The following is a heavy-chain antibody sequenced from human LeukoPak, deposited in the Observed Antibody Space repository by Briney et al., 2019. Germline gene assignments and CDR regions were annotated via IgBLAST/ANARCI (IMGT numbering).Heavy chain of an antibody. J-gene: IGHJ4*02. CDR2: IYPGDSDT. Sequence: GESLKISCKASGYSFTDHWIGWVRQMPGKGLEWMGIIYPGDSDTRYSSSFQGQVTISADKSISTAYLQWSTLQAPDTAMYYCARGDNSGWYFFDYWGQGTLVTVSS. CDR1: GYSFTDHW. CDR3: ARGDNSGWYFFDY. V-gene: IGHV5-51*01. D-gene: IGHD6-19*01.